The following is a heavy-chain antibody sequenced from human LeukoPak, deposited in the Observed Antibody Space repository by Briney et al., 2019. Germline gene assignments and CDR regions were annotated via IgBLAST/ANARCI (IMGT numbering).Heavy chain of an antibody. CDR2: IYYSGST. Sequence: SETLSLTCTVSGGSISGYYWSWIRQPPGKGLEWIWYIYYSGSTNYNPSLKSRVTISIDTSKNQFSLKLSSVTAADTAVYYCARLPLRSHFDYWGQGTLVTVSS. CDR3: ARLPLRSHFDY. J-gene: IGHJ4*02. CDR1: GGSISGYY. V-gene: IGHV4-59*08.